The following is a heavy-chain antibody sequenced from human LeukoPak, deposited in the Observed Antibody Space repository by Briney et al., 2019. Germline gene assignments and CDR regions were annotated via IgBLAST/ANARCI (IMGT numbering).Heavy chain of an antibody. D-gene: IGHD1-1*01. CDR2: ISGSNSYI. V-gene: IGHV3-21*01. J-gene: IGHJ4*02. CDR1: GFTYSSYT. CDR3: ARALTTLTYEGY. Sequence: GGSLRLSCAASGFTYSSYTMHWIRQAPGKGLEWVSSISGSNSYIFYADSVKGRFTVSRDNAKDSLYLQMNSLRAEDTAVYYCARALTTLTYEGYWGQGTLVTVSS.